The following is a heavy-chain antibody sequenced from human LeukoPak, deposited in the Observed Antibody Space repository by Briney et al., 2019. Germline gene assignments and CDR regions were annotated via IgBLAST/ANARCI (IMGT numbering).Heavy chain of an antibody. CDR2: IWYDGSDK. V-gene: IGHV3-33*01. CDR1: GFTFSSYG. Sequence: GGSLRLSCAASGFTFSSYGIHWVRQAPGKGLEWVAVIWYDGSDKYYADSVKGRFTISRDNSKNTLYLQMNSLRADDTAVYYCARQGEDYGSGSYYPNYYYGMDVWGQGTTVTVSS. CDR3: ARQGEDYGSGSYYPNYYYGMDV. J-gene: IGHJ6*02. D-gene: IGHD3-10*01.